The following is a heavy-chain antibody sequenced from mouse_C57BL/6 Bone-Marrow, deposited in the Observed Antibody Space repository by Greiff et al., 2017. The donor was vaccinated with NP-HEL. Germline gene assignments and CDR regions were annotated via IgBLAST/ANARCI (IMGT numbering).Heavy chain of an antibody. CDR3: AGYYYGPYWYFDV. CDR2: IDPANGNT. J-gene: IGHJ1*03. CDR1: GFNIKNTY. Sequence: VQLQQSVAELVRPGASVKLSCTASGFNIKNTYMHWVKQRPEQGLEWIGRIDPANGNTKYAPKFQGKATITADTSSNTAYLQLSSLTSEDTAIYYGAGYYYGPYWYFDVWGTGTTVTVSS. D-gene: IGHD1-1*01. V-gene: IGHV14-3*01.